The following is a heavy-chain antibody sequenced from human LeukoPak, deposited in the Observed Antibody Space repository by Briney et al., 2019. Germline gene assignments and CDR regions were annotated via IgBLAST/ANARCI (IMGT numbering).Heavy chain of an antibody. D-gene: IGHD3-10*01. Sequence: ASVKVSCKASGYTFIGNYMHWVRQAPGQGLEWMGWINPNSGGTNYAQKFQGRVTMTRDTSISTAYMELSRLRSDDTAVYYCARSRTGSGFLFDYWGQGTLVTVSS. CDR2: INPNSGGT. CDR3: ARSRTGSGFLFDY. CDR1: GYTFIGNY. V-gene: IGHV1-2*02. J-gene: IGHJ4*02.